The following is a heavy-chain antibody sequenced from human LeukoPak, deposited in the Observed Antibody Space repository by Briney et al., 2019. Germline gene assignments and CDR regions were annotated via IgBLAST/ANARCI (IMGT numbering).Heavy chain of an antibody. CDR1: GYSFTKYW. CDR2: IYPGDSDT. D-gene: IGHD6-13*01. J-gene: IGHJ6*02. V-gene: IGHV5-51*01. Sequence: GASLKISCKGSGYSFTKYWIGWVRQMPGQGPEWMGVIYPGDSDTTYSPSFQGQVTISADKSISTAYLQWSSLRASDTAIYYCARVYTSTWPYNYYYYGMDVWGQGTTVTVSS. CDR3: ARVYTSTWPYNYYYYGMDV.